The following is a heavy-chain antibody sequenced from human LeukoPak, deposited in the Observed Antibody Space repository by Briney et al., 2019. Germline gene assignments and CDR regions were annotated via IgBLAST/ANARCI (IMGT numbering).Heavy chain of an antibody. J-gene: IGHJ3*02. D-gene: IGHD5-24*01. CDR2: ISAYNGHT. V-gene: IGHV1-18*01. Sequence: ASVKVSCKASGYTFTSYGISWVRQAPGQGLEWMGWISAYNGHTNYAQKLQGRVTMTRDTSTSTAYMELRSLRSDDTAVYYCARGLQENLAWLQAFSAFDIWGQGTMVTISS. CDR3: ARGLQENLAWLQAFSAFDI. CDR1: GYTFTSYG.